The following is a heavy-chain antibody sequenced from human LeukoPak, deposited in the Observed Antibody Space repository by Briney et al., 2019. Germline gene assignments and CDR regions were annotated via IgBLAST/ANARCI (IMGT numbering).Heavy chain of an antibody. D-gene: IGHD5-18*01. V-gene: IGHV1-46*01. CDR1: VDTFTSYY. CDR2: INPSGGST. J-gene: IGHJ3*02. CDR3: ARVTAMGPPNRAFDI. Sequence: ASVKVSCKASVDTFTSYYMHCVRHAPGQGLEWMAIINPSGGSTSYAQKFQGRVTMTRDTSTSTVYMELSSLKSEATAVYYYARVTAMGPPNRAFDIWDQGTMATVSS.